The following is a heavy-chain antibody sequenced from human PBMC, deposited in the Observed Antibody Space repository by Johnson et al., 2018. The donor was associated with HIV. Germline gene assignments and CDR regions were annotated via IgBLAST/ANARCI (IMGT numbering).Heavy chain of an antibody. V-gene: IGHV3-20*04. CDR1: GFTFDDYG. D-gene: IGHD6-13*01. CDR2: ITCNGGNT. J-gene: IGHJ3*02. Sequence: VQLMESGGGVVRPGGSLRLSCAASGFTFDDYGMSWVRQAPGKGLEWVSGITCNGGNTGYADSVKGRFTISRDNSKNTLYLQMNSLRAEDTAVYYCAKELIAAAGTSSFDIWGQGTMVTVSS. CDR3: AKELIAAAGTSSFDI.